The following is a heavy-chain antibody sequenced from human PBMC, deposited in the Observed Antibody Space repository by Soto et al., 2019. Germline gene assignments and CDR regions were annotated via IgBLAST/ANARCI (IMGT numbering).Heavy chain of an antibody. Sequence: QVQLVQSGAEVKKPGSSVKVSCKASGGTFSSYAISWVRQAPGQGLEWMGGIIPIFGTANYAQKFQGRVTMTADESTSTAYLELRSLRSEDTAVYYCARVPGSGYYYYPFDYWGQGTLVTVSS. J-gene: IGHJ4*02. CDR3: ARVPGSGYYYYPFDY. V-gene: IGHV1-69*12. CDR2: IIPIFGTA. D-gene: IGHD3-22*01. CDR1: GGTFSSYA.